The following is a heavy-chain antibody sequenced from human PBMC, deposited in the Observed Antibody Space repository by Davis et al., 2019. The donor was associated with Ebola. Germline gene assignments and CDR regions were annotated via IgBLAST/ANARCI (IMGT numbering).Heavy chain of an antibody. CDR1: GFTFSSYD. CDR2: IWYDGSNK. CDR3: ARDFYGSGSYEAFYYYYGMDV. D-gene: IGHD3-10*01. Sequence: GGSLRLSCAASGFTFSSYDMHWVRQAPGKGLEWVAVIWYDGSNKSYADSVKGRFTISRDNSKNTLYLQMNSLRAEDTAVYYCARDFYGSGSYEAFYYYYGMDVWGQGTTVTVSS. J-gene: IGHJ6*02. V-gene: IGHV3-33*01.